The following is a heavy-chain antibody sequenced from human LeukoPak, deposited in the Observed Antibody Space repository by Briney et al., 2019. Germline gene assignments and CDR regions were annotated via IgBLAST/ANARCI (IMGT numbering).Heavy chain of an antibody. Sequence: GGSLRLSCAASGFTFSSYSMNWVRQAPGKGLEWVSGISGGGSSTYYADSVRGRFTVSRDNSLNTLYLQMSSLRAEDTAVYFCAKSIDYWGQGTLVTVSS. V-gene: IGHV3-23*01. CDR3: AKSIDY. CDR2: ISGGGSST. J-gene: IGHJ4*02. CDR1: GFTFSSYS.